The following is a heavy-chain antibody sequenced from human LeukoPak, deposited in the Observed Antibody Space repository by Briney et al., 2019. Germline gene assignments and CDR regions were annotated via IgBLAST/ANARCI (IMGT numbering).Heavy chain of an antibody. Sequence: SETLSLTCTVSGGSISSYYWSWIRQPPGKGLEGIGYIYYTGSTNYNPSLKSRLAISVDTSKNEFPLKLSSVTAADTAVYYCAGRNFDFWNDYYYMDVWGKGTTVTVSS. D-gene: IGHD3-3*01. V-gene: IGHV4-59*01. CDR3: AGRNFDFWNDYYYMDV. CDR1: GGSISSYY. J-gene: IGHJ6*03. CDR2: IYYTGST.